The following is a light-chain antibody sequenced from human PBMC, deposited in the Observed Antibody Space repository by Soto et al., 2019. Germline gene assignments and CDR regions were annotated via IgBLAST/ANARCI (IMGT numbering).Light chain of an antibody. CDR2: EVN. Sequence: QSALTQPPSASGSPRQSVTIDCTGTSSDVGGYKDVSWYQQHPGKSPKLMIYEVNKRPSGVPDRFSGSKSGHTASLTVSGLQADDEADYFCSSYAGRNIVLFGGGTQLTVL. V-gene: IGLV2-8*01. CDR3: SSYAGRNIVL. CDR1: SSDVGGYKD. J-gene: IGLJ2*01.